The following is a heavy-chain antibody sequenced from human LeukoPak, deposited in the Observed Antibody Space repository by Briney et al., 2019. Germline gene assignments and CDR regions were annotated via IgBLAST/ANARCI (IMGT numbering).Heavy chain of an antibody. D-gene: IGHD3-16*01. CDR2: IYNSGTT. Sequence: KPSETLSLTCVVSGGSISSGGYSWNWIRQPPGKGLEWIGYIYNSGTTSYNPSLKSRVTMSVDTSKNQFSLKLSSVTAADTAVYYCARDFRGDGFDPWGQGTLVTVSS. V-gene: IGHV4-30-4*07. J-gene: IGHJ5*02. CDR1: GGSISSGGYS. CDR3: ARDFRGDGFDP.